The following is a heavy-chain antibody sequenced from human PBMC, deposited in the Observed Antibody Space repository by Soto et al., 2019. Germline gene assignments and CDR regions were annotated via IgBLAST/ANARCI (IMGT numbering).Heavy chain of an antibody. V-gene: IGHV3-74*01. CDR2: INTDESDT. CDR3: TRDLLYYDFWSGYNYDAFDV. Sequence: EVQLVESGGGLVQPGGSLRLSCAASGFTFSAYWMHWVRQAPGKGLVWVSHINTDESDTNYADSVKGRFTISRDNTKNTLYLQMNSLRVEDTAVYYCTRDLLYYDFWSGYNYDAFDVWGQGTMVTVSS. CDR1: GFTFSAYW. D-gene: IGHD3-3*01. J-gene: IGHJ3*01.